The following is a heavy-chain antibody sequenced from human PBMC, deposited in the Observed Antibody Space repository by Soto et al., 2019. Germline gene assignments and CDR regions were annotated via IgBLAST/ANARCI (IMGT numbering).Heavy chain of an antibody. CDR2: IYYSGST. D-gene: IGHD4-17*01. CDR3: ARVGVYGTYVVDWLDP. CDR1: GGSISSYY. J-gene: IGHJ5*02. Sequence: SETLSLTCTVSGGSISSYYWSWIRQPPGKGLEWIGYIYYSGSTNYNPSLKSRVTMSVDKSISTAYLQWSSLKASDTAMYYCARVGVYGTYVVDWLDPWGQGTLVTVSS. V-gene: IGHV4-59*12.